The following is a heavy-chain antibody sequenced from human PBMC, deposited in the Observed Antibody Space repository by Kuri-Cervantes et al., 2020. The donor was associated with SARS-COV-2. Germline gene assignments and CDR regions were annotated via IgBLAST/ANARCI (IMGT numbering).Heavy chain of an antibody. J-gene: IGHJ4*02. CDR3: ARGGTDFWSGYSEDLGY. CDR1: GFTFDDYG. Sequence: GESLKISCAASGFTFDDYGMSWVRQAPGKGLEWVSSLSSSSSYIYYADSVKGRFTISRGDTKNSLYLQMNSLRAEDTAVYYCARGGTDFWSGYSEDLGYWGQGTLVTVSS. V-gene: IGHV3-21*01. D-gene: IGHD3-3*01. CDR2: LSSSSSYI.